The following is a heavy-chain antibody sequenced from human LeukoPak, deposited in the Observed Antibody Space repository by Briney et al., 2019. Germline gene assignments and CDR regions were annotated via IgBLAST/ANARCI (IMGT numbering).Heavy chain of an antibody. CDR2: ISWDGGCT. J-gene: IGHJ4*02. CDR3: AKDNVGDYYGSGSYTYFDY. D-gene: IGHD3-10*01. V-gene: IGHV3-43*01. Sequence: GGSLRLSCAASGFTFDDYTMHWVRQAPGKGLEWVSLISWDGGCTYYADSVKGRFTISRDNSKNSLYLQMNSLRTEDTALYYCAKDNVGDYYGSGSYTYFDYWGQGTLVTVSS. CDR1: GFTFDDYT.